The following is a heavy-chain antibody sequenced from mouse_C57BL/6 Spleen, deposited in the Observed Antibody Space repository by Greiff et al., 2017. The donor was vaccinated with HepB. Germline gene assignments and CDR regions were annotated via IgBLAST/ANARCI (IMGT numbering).Heavy chain of an antibody. CDR2: INPSNGGT. CDR3: ARSRYYGSSYFDY. J-gene: IGHJ2*01. V-gene: IGHV1-53*01. Sequence: QVQLQQPGTELVKPGASVKLSCKASGYTFTSYWMHWVKQRPGQGLEWIGNINPSNGGTNYNEKFKSKSTLTVDKSSSTAYMQLSSLTSEDSAVYDSARSRYYGSSYFDYWGQGTTLTVSS. D-gene: IGHD1-1*01. CDR1: GYTFTSYW.